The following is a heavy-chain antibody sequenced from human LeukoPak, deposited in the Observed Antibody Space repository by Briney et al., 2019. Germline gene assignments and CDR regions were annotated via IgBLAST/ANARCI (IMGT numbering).Heavy chain of an antibody. CDR3: ARERDFDWLFIGSFDP. J-gene: IGHJ5*02. Sequence: GGSLRLSCAASGFTFSSYAMHWVRQAPGKGLEWAAVISYDGSNKYYADSVKGRFTISRDNSKNTLYLQMNSLRAEDTAVYYCARERDFDWLFIGSFDPWGQGTWSPSPQ. CDR2: ISYDGSNK. V-gene: IGHV3-30*04. CDR1: GFTFSSYA. D-gene: IGHD3-9*01.